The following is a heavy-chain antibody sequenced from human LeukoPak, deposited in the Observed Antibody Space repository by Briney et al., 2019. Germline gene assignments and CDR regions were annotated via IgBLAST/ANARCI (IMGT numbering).Heavy chain of an antibody. CDR1: GFTISSYW. CDR3: ARGPTDFDASDI. CDR2: MKQDGSET. J-gene: IGHJ3*02. Sequence: GGSLRLSCAASGFTISSYWMSWVRQVPGKGLESVAHMKQDGSETYYVDTVRGRFIISRDNAKNSLYLQMNSLRVEDTAVYHCARGPTDFDASDIWGHGTLVTVSS. V-gene: IGHV3-7*01.